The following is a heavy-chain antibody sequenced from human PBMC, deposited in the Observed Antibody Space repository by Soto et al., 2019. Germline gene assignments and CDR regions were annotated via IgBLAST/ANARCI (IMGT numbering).Heavy chain of an antibody. Sequence: QVQLVQSGAEVKKPGSSGKASCKASGGAFSDYAFSWVRQAPGQGLEGLGGIMPIFRAPDYAKKFQGRVTITADEFTRTAYMEMNSLRSEDTAVYYCASWLKGPDVGNYYYGMDVWGQGTTVTVS. J-gene: IGHJ6*02. CDR1: GGAFSDYA. CDR3: ASWLKGPDVGNYYYGMDV. CDR2: IMPIFRAP. V-gene: IGHV1-69*12. D-gene: IGHD3-10*01.